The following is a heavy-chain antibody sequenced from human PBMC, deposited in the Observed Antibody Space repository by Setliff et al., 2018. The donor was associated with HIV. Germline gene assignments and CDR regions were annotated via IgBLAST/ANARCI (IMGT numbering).Heavy chain of an antibody. Sequence: PSETLSLTCAVSGGSINSDRWWSWVRQPPGEGLEWIDQIHHSGTTNYNPSLSSRVTLSMDKSKNQFSLTLTSVTAADTAVYYCARHNVITYGGLIYGYLYYGLDVWGRGTPVTVSS. V-gene: IGHV4-4*02. J-gene: IGHJ6*02. CDR3: ARHNVITYGGLIYGYLYYGLDV. CDR1: GGSINSDRW. CDR2: IHHSGTT. D-gene: IGHD3-16*02.